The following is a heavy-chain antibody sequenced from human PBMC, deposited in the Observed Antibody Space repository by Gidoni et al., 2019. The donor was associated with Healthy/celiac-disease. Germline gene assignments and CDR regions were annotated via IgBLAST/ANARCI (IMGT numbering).Heavy chain of an antibody. D-gene: IGHD3-9*01. CDR2: ISGSGGST. Sequence: EVQLLESGGGLVQPGGSLRLSCAASGFTFRSYAMSSFPPPPRKGLEWGSGISGSGGSTYYADSVKGRFTISRDNSKNTLYLQMNSLRAEDTAVYYCAKSRALRYFDWSPNEYWSGPTSGFDPWGQGTLVTVSS. CDR1: GFTFRSYA. CDR3: AKSRALRYFDWSPNEYWSGPTSGFDP. J-gene: IGHJ5*02. V-gene: IGHV3-23*01.